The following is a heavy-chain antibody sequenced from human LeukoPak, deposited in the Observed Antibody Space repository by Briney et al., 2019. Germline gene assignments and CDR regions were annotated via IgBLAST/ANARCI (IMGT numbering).Heavy chain of an antibody. Sequence: GGSLRLSCAGSGFTFSSHAMSWVRQAPGKGLEWVSAMSGSGGSTYYADSVKGRFTISRDNSKNTLYLQMNSLRAEDTAVYYCARSGLSRFDYWGQGTLVTVSS. J-gene: IGHJ4*02. D-gene: IGHD4/OR15-4a*01. CDR2: MSGSGGST. V-gene: IGHV3-23*01. CDR1: GFTFSSHA. CDR3: ARSGLSRFDY.